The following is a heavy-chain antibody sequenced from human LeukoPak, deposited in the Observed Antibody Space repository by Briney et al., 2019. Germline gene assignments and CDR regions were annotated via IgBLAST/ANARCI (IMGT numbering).Heavy chain of an antibody. Sequence: ASVKVSSQASGYTFTIYYMQWVRQAPGQGPEWMGIINPSGGSTSYAQKFQGRVTITRDTSTSTVYMELSSLRSEDTAVYYCARDRYYYDSSGYIRGISFDYWGQGTLVTVSS. CDR2: INPSGGST. CDR3: ARDRYYYDSSGYIRGISFDY. V-gene: IGHV1-46*01. D-gene: IGHD3-22*01. CDR1: GYTFTIYY. J-gene: IGHJ4*02.